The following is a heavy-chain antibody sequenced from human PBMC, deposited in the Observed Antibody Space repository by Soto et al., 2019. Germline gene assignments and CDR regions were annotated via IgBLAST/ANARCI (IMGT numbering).Heavy chain of an antibody. CDR1: GFTFSSYG. J-gene: IGHJ6*02. Sequence: QVQLVESGGGVVQPGRSLRLSCAASGFTFSSYGMHWVRQAPGKGLEWVAVISYDGSNKYYADSVKGRFTISRDNSNNTLYLQMNSLRAEDTAVYYCAKDRGPGYSSGWLYYYYYGMDVWGQGTTVTVSS. CDR2: ISYDGSNK. CDR3: AKDRGPGYSSGWLYYYYYGMDV. D-gene: IGHD6-19*01. V-gene: IGHV3-30*18.